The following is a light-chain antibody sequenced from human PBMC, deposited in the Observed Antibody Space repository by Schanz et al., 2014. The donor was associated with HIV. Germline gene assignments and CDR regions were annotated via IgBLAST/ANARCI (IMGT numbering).Light chain of an antibody. J-gene: IGKJ1*01. V-gene: IGKV3-20*01. CDR1: QSVSTTS. CDR2: GAS. CDR3: QQYDSPPWT. Sequence: EIVLTQSPGTVALSPGDRITLTCRASQSVSTTSLAWYLHKPGQSPRLLIYGASFRAAGIPDRFSGSESGTDFTLTISRVEAEDYAVYYCQQYDSPPWTFGQGTKVEVK.